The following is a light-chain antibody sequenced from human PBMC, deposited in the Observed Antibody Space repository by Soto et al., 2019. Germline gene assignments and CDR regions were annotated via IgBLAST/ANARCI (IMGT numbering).Light chain of an antibody. Sequence: EVVMTQSPASLSASPGERVTLSCRASQNIRSSLAWYQQRPGQAPRLLIYDASTGATGIPARFSGSGSGTEFTLTISSLQSEDFALYYCQQYNNWPPTFGPGTKVDI. CDR3: QQYNNWPPT. V-gene: IGKV3-15*01. CDR1: QNIRSS. CDR2: DAS. J-gene: IGKJ3*01.